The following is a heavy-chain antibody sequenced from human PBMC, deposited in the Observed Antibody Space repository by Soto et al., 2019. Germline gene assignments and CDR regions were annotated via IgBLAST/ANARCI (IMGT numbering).Heavy chain of an antibody. CDR1: GFIFNSYW. Sequence: PGGSLRLSCAASGFIFNSYWMHWIRQAPGKGLVWVSRINSDESSRSYADSVKGRFTISRDNAKNTLYLQMNSLRAEDTAVYFCASDRLPQLGYYGMDVWGQGTTVTVSS. J-gene: IGHJ6*02. D-gene: IGHD2-2*01. CDR2: INSDESSR. CDR3: ASDRLPQLGYYGMDV. V-gene: IGHV3-74*01.